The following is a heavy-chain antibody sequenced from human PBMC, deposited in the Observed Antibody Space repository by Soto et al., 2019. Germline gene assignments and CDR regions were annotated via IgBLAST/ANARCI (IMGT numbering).Heavy chain of an antibody. Sequence: QVQLVQSGAEVKKPGSSVKVSCKASGGTFSSYAISWVRQAPGQGLEWMGGIIPIFGTANYAQKFQGRVTITADESTSTAYMELSSLRSEATAVYYCARVDGAYGTYYYYYGMAVWGQGTTVTVS. CDR1: GGTFSSYA. V-gene: IGHV1-69*01. D-gene: IGHD4-17*01. CDR2: IIPIFGTA. J-gene: IGHJ6*02. CDR3: ARVDGAYGTYYYYYGMAV.